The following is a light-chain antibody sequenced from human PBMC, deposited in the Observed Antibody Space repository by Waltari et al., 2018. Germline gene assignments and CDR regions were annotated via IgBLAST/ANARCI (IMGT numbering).Light chain of an antibody. CDR1: KDIRKN. CDR3: QHYNNLPYT. V-gene: IGKV1-33*01. Sequence: TYRESKDIRKNLSWFQERPGKAPKLLIYDASNLEAGVPSRFSGTGSGTDFSLTISSLQPEDSATYYCQHYNNLPYTFSRGTKLQIK. J-gene: IGKJ2*01. CDR2: DAS.